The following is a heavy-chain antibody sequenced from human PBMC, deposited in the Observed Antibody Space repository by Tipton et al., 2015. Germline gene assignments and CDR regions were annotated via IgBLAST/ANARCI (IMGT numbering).Heavy chain of an antibody. Sequence: TLSLTCTVSGVSISGTSYYWGWIRQPPGKGLEWIGSIYYSGDMYYNPSFKSRVAMSVDTSNNHFSLKLSSVIAADTAVYYCARASIIQGYYHDSSRYYLFNSWGQGTLVTVSS. CDR1: GVSISGTSYY. CDR2: IYYSGDM. D-gene: IGHD3-22*01. J-gene: IGHJ1*01. CDR3: ARASIIQGYYHDSSRYYLFNS. V-gene: IGHV4-39*02.